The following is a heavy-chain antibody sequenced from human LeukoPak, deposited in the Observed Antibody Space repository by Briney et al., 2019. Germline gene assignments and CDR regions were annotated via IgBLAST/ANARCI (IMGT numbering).Heavy chain of an antibody. CDR2: INSDGSST. CDR3: ARSYYDSSALDY. CDR1: GFTFSSYW. Sequence: GGSLRLSCAASGFTFSSYWMHWVRQAPGKGLVWVSRINSDGSSTSYADSVKGRFTISRDNAKNTLYLQMNSLRAEDTAGYYCARSYYDSSALDYWGQGTLVTVSS. J-gene: IGHJ4*02. D-gene: IGHD3-22*01. V-gene: IGHV3-74*01.